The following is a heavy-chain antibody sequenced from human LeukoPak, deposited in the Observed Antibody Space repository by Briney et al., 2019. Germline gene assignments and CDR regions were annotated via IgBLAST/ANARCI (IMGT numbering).Heavy chain of an antibody. D-gene: IGHD5-12*01. J-gene: IGHJ4*02. Sequence: ASVKVSCKASGGTFSSYAISWVRQAPGQGLEWMGIINPSGGSTSYAQKFQGRVTMTRDTSTSTVYMELSSLRSEDTAVYYCARGRSMVATPPGYWGQGTLVTVSS. CDR2: INPSGGST. CDR1: GGTFSSYA. CDR3: ARGRSMVATPPGY. V-gene: IGHV1-46*01.